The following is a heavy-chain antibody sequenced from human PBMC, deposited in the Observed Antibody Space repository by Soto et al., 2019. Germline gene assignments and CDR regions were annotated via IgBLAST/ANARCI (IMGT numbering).Heavy chain of an antibody. D-gene: IGHD2-2*02. CDR3: ARLIGYCSSTSCYTGYYYYMDV. J-gene: IGHJ6*03. CDR2: IYYSGST. V-gene: IGHV4-31*03. Sequence: SETLSLTCTVSGGSISSGGYYWSWIRQHPGKGLEWIGYIYYSGSTYYNPSLKSRVTISVDTSKNQFSLKLSSVAAADTAVYYCARLIGYCSSTSCYTGYYYYMDVWGKGTTVTVSS. CDR1: GGSISSGGYY.